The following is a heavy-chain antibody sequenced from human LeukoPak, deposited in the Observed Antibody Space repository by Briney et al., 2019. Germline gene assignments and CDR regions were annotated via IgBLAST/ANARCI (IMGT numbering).Heavy chain of an antibody. CDR2: ISSSSSYT. CDR1: GFXFSDYY. Sequence: GGSLRLSCAASGFXFSDYYMSWIRQAPGKGLEWVSYISSSSSYTNYADSVKGRFTISRDNAKNSLYLQMNSLRTEDTALYYCAKDKEGAFDIWGQGTMVTVSS. V-gene: IGHV3-11*05. CDR3: AKDKEGAFDI. J-gene: IGHJ3*02.